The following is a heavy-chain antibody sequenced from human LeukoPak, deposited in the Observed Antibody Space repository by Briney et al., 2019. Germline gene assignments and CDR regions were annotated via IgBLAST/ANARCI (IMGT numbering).Heavy chain of an antibody. J-gene: IGHJ4*02. V-gene: IGHV3-53*01. CDR2: IYSGGST. D-gene: IGHD6-6*01. CDR3: ARDRPYFDY. CDR1: GFTFSGFA. Sequence: PGGSLRLSCAASGFTFSGFAMTWVRQAPGKGLEWVSVIYSGGSTYYADSVKGRFTISRDNSKNTLYLQMNSLRAEDTAVYYCARDRPYFDYWGQGTLVTVSS.